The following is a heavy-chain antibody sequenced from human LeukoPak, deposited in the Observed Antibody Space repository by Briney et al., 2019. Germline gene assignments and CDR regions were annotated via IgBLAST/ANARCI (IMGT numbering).Heavy chain of an antibody. Sequence: GGSLRLSCAASGFTFSTYAMTWVRQAPGKGLEWVSGISASGVSTHYADSVKGRLTISRDNSKNTLYLQMNSLRAEDMAVYYCAKEYGPGSYYYDYWGQGTLVTVSS. CDR2: ISASGVST. D-gene: IGHD3-10*01. V-gene: IGHV3-23*01. CDR1: GFTFSTYA. CDR3: AKEYGPGSYYYDY. J-gene: IGHJ4*02.